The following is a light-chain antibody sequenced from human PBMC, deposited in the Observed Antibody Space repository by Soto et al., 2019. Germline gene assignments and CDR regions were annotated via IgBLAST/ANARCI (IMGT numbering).Light chain of an antibody. CDR3: QQYYNTFPT. J-gene: IGKJ1*01. V-gene: IGKV4-1*01. Sequence: DIVMTQSPDSLAVSLGGRATINCKSSETILYTPNNNNYLAWFQKKPGQPPRLLIYWASTRQSGVPDRFSGSGSGTEFTLTISSLQAEDVAVYYCQQYYNTFPTFGQGTKLEIK. CDR2: WAS. CDR1: ETILYTPNNNNY.